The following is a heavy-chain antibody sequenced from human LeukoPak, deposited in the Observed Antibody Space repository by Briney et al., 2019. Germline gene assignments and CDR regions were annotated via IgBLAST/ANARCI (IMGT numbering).Heavy chain of an antibody. CDR1: GYSFTSYG. CDR2: ISAYNGNT. Sequence: VSVKVSCKASGYSFTSYGISWVRQAPGQGLEWMGWISAYNGNTNYAQKLQGRVTMTTDTSTSTAYMELRSLRSDDTAVYYCARDPSGSDSYYYYYYMDVWGKGTTVTVSS. J-gene: IGHJ6*03. CDR3: ARDPSGSDSYYYYYYMDV. D-gene: IGHD2-21*01. V-gene: IGHV1-18*01.